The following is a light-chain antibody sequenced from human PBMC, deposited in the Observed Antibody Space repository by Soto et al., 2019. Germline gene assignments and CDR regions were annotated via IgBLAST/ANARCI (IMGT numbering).Light chain of an antibody. CDR3: EAWDDSRYVAV. V-gene: IGLV1-44*01. Sequence: QSVLTQPPSASGTPGQGVTISCSGSSSNIGTNTVNWYKQLPGTAPKLLIYSNDLRPSGVPDRFSGSKSGTSASLAISGLQSGDEADYYCEAWDDSRYVAVFGGGTKLTVL. J-gene: IGLJ2*01. CDR1: SSNIGTNT. CDR2: SND.